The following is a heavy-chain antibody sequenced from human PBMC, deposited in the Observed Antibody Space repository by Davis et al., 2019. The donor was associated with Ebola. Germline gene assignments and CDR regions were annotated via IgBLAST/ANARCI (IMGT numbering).Heavy chain of an antibody. Sequence: PGGSLRLSCPASGFTFSSSAMSWVRQAPGKGLEWVSAISGSGGSTYYADSVKGRFTISRDNSKNTLYLQMNSLRAEDTAVYYCAKDPFSDNWNYPGHGPLGYWGQGTLVTVSS. J-gene: IGHJ4*02. CDR3: AKDPFSDNWNYPGHGPLGY. V-gene: IGHV3-23*01. D-gene: IGHD1-7*01. CDR1: GFTFSSSA. CDR2: ISGSGGST.